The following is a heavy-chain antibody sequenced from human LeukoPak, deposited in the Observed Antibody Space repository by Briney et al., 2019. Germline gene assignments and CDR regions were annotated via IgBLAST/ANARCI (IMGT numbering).Heavy chain of an antibody. CDR2: IYHSGST. CDR3: ARDRSGWIDF. V-gene: IGHV4-59*01. J-gene: IGHJ4*02. CDR1: TGSISAFY. D-gene: IGHD3-3*01. Sequence: PSETLSLTCTVPTGSISAFYWSWIRQSPGRRLEWIGYIYHSGSTNYNPSLESRVTISVDKSKNHFSLKMKSVTAADTAVYYCARDRSGWIDFWGQGTLVSASS.